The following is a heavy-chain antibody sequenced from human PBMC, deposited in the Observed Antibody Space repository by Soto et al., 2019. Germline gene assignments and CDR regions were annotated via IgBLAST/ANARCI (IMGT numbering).Heavy chain of an antibody. D-gene: IGHD2-21*02. J-gene: IGHJ4*01. Sequence: GASVKVSCKASGYTFTNSGFSWVRQAPGQGLEWVGWIRVNNGDTLYAQKLQGRVTMTTDTSTSTAFMELRSLRSDDTAVYYCARDLRFSDFDVHYWG. CDR2: IRVNNGDT. V-gene: IGHV1-18*01. CDR1: GYTFTNSG. CDR3: ARDLRFSDFDVHY.